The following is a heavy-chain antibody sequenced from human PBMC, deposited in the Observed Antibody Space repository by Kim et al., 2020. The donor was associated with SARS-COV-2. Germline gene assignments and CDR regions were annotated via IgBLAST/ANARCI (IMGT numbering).Heavy chain of an antibody. Sequence: SRKSRVTISVDTSKNQFSLKLSSVTAADTAVYYCARSPTHCSSTSCDFDYWGQGTLVTVSS. CDR3: ARSPTHCSSTSCDFDY. D-gene: IGHD2-2*01. V-gene: IGHV4-59*01. J-gene: IGHJ4*02.